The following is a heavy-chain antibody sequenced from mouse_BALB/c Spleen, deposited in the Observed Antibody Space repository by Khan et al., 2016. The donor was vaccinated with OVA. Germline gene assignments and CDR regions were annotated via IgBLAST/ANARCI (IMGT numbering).Heavy chain of an antibody. CDR1: GFSLTSYG. D-gene: IGHD1-3*01. CDR3: ARFEDI. CDR2: IWAGGST. Sequence: QMQLEESGPGLVAPSQSLSISCTVSGFSLTSYGVHWVRQPPGKGLEWLGVIWAGGSTNYNSALMSRLNISKDNSKSQVYLKMNDLETDDRAMYCCARFEDIWGQGTTLTVSS. J-gene: IGHJ2*01. V-gene: IGHV2-9*02.